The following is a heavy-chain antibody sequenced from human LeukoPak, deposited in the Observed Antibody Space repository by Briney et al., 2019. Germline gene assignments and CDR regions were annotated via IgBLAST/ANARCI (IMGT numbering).Heavy chain of an antibody. D-gene: IGHD6-13*01. CDR2: INPNSGGT. J-gene: IGHJ5*02. Sequence: ASVKVSCKASGYTFTGYYMHRVRQAPGQGLEWMGWINPNSGGTNYAQKFQGRVTMTRDTSISTAYMELSRLRSDDTAVYYCAREGAAAGTRWFDPWGQGTLVTVSS. CDR1: GYTFTGYY. CDR3: AREGAAAGTRWFDP. V-gene: IGHV1-2*02.